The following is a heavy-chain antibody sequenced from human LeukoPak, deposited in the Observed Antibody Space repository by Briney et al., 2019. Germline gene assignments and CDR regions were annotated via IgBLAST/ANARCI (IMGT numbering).Heavy chain of an antibody. CDR3: ARDYYGDYFSF. V-gene: IGHV3-48*04. D-gene: IGHD4-17*01. J-gene: IGHJ4*02. CDR2: ISSSGSTI. CDR1: GFTFSSYW. Sequence: GGSLRLSCAASGFTFSSYWMHWVRQAPGKGLERVSYISSSGSTIYYADSVKGRFTISRDNAKNSLYLQMNSLRAEDTAVYYCARDYYGDYFSFWGQGTLVTVSS.